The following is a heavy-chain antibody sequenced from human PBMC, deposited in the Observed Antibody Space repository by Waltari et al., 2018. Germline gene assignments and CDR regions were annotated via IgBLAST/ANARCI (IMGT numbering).Heavy chain of an antibody. Sequence: QVQLQESGPGLVKPSETLSLTCAVSGYSISSGYYWGWIRQPPGKGLEWIGSIYHSGSTYYNPSLKSRVTISVDTSKNQFSLKLSSVTAADTAVYYCARRHLYCSGGSCFDYWGQGTLVTVSS. CDR3: ARRHLYCSGGSCFDY. J-gene: IGHJ4*02. D-gene: IGHD2-15*01. V-gene: IGHV4-38-2*01. CDR2: IYHSGST. CDR1: GYSISSGYY.